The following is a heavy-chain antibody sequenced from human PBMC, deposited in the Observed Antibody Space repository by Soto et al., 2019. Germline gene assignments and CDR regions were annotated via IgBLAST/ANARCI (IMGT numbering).Heavy chain of an antibody. V-gene: IGHV3-30*03. D-gene: IGHD5-12*01. J-gene: IGHJ4*02. CDR2: ISYDGSNK. CDR3: ARHRGRRDGYKLDY. Sequence: PGGSLRLSCAASGFTFSSYGMHWVRQAPGKGLEWVAVISYDGSNKYYADYVKGRFTISRDNSKNTLYQQMNSLRAEDTAVYYCARHRGRRDGYKLDYWGQGTLVTVSS. CDR1: GFTFSSYG.